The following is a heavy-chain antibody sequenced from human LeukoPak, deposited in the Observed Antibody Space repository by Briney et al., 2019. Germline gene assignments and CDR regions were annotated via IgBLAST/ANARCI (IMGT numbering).Heavy chain of an antibody. J-gene: IGHJ6*02. Sequence: SETLSLTCAVYGGSFSGYYWSWIRQPPGKGLEWIGKINHSGSTNYNRSLKSRVTISVDTSKNQFSLKLTSVTAADTAVYYCARGKAMDVWGHGTTVTVSS. V-gene: IGHV4-34*01. CDR2: INHSGST. CDR3: ARGKAMDV. CDR1: GGSFSGYY.